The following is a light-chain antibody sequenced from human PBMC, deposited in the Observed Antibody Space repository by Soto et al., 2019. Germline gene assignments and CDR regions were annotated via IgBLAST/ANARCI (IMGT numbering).Light chain of an antibody. CDR3: QQYGPSLGT. J-gene: IGKJ2*01. Sequence: EIVLTQSPDTLSFSPGERATLSCRTSQTISTVYLAWYQQKPGQPPRLLTYGTSYRAAGIPDRFSGGGSGTDFTLTITRLEPADSAVYYCQQYGPSLGTFGPGTKLEVK. CDR2: GTS. CDR1: QTISTVY. V-gene: IGKV3-20*01.